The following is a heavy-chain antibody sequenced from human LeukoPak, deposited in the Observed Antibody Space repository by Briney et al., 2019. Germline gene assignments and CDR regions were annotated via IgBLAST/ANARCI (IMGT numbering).Heavy chain of an antibody. D-gene: IGHD3-10*01. CDR2: ISGSGGTT. J-gene: IGHJ4*02. CDR1: GFTFISYA. CDR3: ARDLTSYGSGSYYNEDY. Sequence: GGSLRLSCAASGFTFISYAMSWVRQAPGKGLEGVSAISGSGGTTYYADSVKGRFTISRDNSRNTLYLQMNSLRADDTAVYYCARDLTSYGSGSYYNEDYWGQGTLVAVSS. V-gene: IGHV3-23*01.